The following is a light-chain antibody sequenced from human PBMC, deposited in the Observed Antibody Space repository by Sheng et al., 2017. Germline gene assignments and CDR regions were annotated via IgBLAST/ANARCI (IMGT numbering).Light chain of an antibody. Sequence: DIQLTQSPSTVSAYVGERVTITCRVSQGVSTWLAWYQQKVGKAPKLLIYRASNLESGVPSRFSGSGSGTDFTLTISSLQPEDFATYYCQQSYSTSTFGPGTKVDIK. V-gene: IGKV1-5*03. CDR2: RAS. CDR3: QQSYSTST. CDR1: QGVSTW. J-gene: IGKJ3*01.